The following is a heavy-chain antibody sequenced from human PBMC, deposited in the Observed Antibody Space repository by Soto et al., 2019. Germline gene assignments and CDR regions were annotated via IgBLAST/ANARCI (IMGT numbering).Heavy chain of an antibody. CDR2: LSYTGST. Sequence: QMQLQESGPGLVKPSETLSLTCTVSGASVSSGTFYWTWIRQPPGKGLEWIGYLSYTGSTNYNPSLEGRATISVDTSSNQFSLRLTSVTSADAALHFCARGDFSNWFDPWGQGTLVTVSS. CDR1: GASVSSGTFY. V-gene: IGHV4-61*01. J-gene: IGHJ5*02. CDR3: ARGDFSNWFDP.